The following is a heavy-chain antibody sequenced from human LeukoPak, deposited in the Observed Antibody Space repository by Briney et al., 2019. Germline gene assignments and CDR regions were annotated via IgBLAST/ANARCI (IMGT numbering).Heavy chain of an antibody. J-gene: IGHJ4*02. V-gene: IGHV3-7*01. D-gene: IGHD6-13*01. CDR1: GLTFSSYW. Sequence: GGSLRLPCAASGLTFSSYWMSWVRQAPGKGLEWVANIKQDGSEKYYVDSVKGRFTISRDNAKNSLYLQMNSLRAEDTAVYYCASSVAGALDYWGQGTLVTVSS. CDR2: IKQDGSEK. CDR3: ASSVAGALDY.